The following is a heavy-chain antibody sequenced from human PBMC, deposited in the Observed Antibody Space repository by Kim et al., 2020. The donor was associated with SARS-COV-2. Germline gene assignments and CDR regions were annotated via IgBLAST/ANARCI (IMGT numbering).Heavy chain of an antibody. Sequence: TNYNQSLKSRVTISVDTSKNQFSLKLSSVTAADTAVYYCARTLDGDAPDYWGQGTLVTVSS. CDR3: ARTLDGDAPDY. V-gene: IGHV4-34*01. CDR2: T. J-gene: IGHJ4*02. D-gene: IGHD4-17*01.